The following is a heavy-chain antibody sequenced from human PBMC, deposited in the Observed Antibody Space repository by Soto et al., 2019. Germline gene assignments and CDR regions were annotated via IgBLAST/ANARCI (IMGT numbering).Heavy chain of an antibody. J-gene: IGHJ4*02. D-gene: IGHD2-15*01. Sequence: ASETLSLTCTVSGGSISNYYWSWIRQPAGKRLEWIGRIYTGGSTNYNPSLKSRVTMSTDTSKNQFSLRLTSVTAADTAVYYCARASVGPPGGGSWIMPFDYWGQGALVTVSS. CDR2: IYTGGST. V-gene: IGHV4-4*07. CDR1: GGSISNYY. CDR3: ARASVGPPGGGSWIMPFDY.